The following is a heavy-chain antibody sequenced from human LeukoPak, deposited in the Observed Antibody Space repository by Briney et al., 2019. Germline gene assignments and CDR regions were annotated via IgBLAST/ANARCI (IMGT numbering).Heavy chain of an antibody. CDR1: GFNFRAYW. V-gene: IGHV3-23*01. Sequence: GGSLRLSCTTSGFNFRAYWMAWVRQAPGKGLEWVSAISGSGGSTYYADSVKGRFTISRDNSKNTLYLQMNSLRAEDTAVYYCAKEVWLHVYYYYGMDVRGQGTTVTVSS. J-gene: IGHJ6*02. CDR3: AKEVWLHVYYYYGMDV. D-gene: IGHD5-18*01. CDR2: ISGSGGST.